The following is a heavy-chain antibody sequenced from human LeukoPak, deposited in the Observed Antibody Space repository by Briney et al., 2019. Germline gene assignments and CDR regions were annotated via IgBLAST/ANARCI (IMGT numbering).Heavy chain of an antibody. CDR2: INPSGGST. D-gene: IGHD3-9*01. Sequence: ASVKVSCKASGYTFTSYYMHWVRQAPGQGLEWMGIINPSGGSTSYAQKFQGRVTMTRDTSMSTVYMELSSLRSEDTAVYYCARDALHYDILTGRFPGMDVWGQGTTVTVSS. V-gene: IGHV1-46*01. CDR1: GYTFTSYY. J-gene: IGHJ6*02. CDR3: ARDALHYDILTGRFPGMDV.